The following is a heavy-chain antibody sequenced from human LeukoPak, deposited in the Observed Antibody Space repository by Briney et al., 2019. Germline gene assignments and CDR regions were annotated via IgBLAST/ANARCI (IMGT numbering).Heavy chain of an antibody. CDR3: ARGKYSSAWSDY. V-gene: IGHV3-21*01. Sequence: GGSLRLSCAASGFTFSTYTMNWVRQAPGKGLEWVSSIISSGTNIYYADAVKGRFTISRDNAKNSLYLQMNSLRADDTAVYYCARGKYSSAWSDYWGQGTLVTVSS. CDR2: IISSGTNI. CDR1: GFTFSTYT. J-gene: IGHJ4*02. D-gene: IGHD6-19*01.